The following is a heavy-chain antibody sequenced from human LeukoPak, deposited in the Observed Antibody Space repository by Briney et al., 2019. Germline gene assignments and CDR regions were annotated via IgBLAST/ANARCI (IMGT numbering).Heavy chain of an antibody. CDR1: GFTVSSNY. Sequence: SGGSLRLSCAASGFTVSSNYMSWVRQAPGKGLEWVSVIYSGGSTYYADSVKGRFTISRDNSENTLYLQMNSLRAEDTAVYYCAKWAGYSSTWYGLFDCWGQGTLVTVSS. J-gene: IGHJ4*02. CDR3: AKWAGYSSTWYGLFDC. V-gene: IGHV3-66*01. CDR2: IYSGGST. D-gene: IGHD6-13*01.